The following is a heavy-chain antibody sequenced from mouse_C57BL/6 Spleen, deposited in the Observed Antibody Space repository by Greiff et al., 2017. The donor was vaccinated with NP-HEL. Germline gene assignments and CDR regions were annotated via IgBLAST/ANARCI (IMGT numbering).Heavy chain of an antibody. V-gene: IGHV5-17*01. CDR2: LSSGSSPI. CDR3: ARGYYGSSLYFDY. D-gene: IGHD1-1*01. CDR1: GFTFSDYG. Sequence: EVQLVESGGGLVKPGGSLKLSCAASGFTFSDYGMHWVRQAPEKGLEWVAYLSSGSSPIYYADTVKGRFTLSRDNAKNTLFLQMTSLRSEDTAMYYCARGYYGSSLYFDYWGQGTTLTVSS. J-gene: IGHJ2*01.